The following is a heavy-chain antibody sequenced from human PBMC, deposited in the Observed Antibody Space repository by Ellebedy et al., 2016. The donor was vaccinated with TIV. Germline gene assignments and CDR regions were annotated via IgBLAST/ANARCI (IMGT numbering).Heavy chain of an antibody. J-gene: IGHJ4*02. V-gene: IGHV3-30-3*01. CDR3: ARAPMDY. CDR1: GFTFNTYA. CDR2: ISYVGSNK. Sequence: PGGSLRLSCAASGFTFNTYAIHWVPQAQGKGLDWGALISYVGSNKYYAGSVKGRFSISRDNSKKTLYLQMNNLRVEDSAIYYCARAPMDYWGQGTLVTVSS.